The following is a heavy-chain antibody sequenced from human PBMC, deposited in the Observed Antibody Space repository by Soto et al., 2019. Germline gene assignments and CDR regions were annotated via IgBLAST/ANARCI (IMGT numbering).Heavy chain of an antibody. CDR2: IYHSGST. CDR1: GGSISSGGYS. CDR3: ARGHGSSPFWFDP. J-gene: IGHJ5*02. Sequence: SETLSLACAVSGGSISSGGYSWSWIRQPPGKGLEWIGYIYHSGSTYYNPSLKSRVTISVDRSKNQFSLKLSSVTAADTAVYYCARGHGSSPFWFDPWGQGTLVTVSS. V-gene: IGHV4-30-2*01. D-gene: IGHD6-6*01.